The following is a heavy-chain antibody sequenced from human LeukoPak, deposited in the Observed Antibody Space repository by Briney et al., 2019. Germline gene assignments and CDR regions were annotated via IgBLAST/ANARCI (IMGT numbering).Heavy chain of an antibody. J-gene: IGHJ3*02. CDR1: GFTFSKYG. CDR3: AKRDANIPASDSLHI. V-gene: IGHV3-33*06. Sequence: GGSLRLSCAGSGFTFSKYGMHWVRQAPGKALEWVAVIWKDGSHENYADSVKGQFTISRGNSDNTLYLQKTSLRAEDTAMYFCAKRDANIPASDSLHIWGQRTMVTVSS. CDR2: IWKDGSHE. D-gene: IGHD2/OR15-2a*01.